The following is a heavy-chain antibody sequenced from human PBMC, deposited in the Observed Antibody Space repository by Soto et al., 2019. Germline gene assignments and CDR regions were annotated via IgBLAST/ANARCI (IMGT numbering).Heavy chain of an antibody. Sequence: SETLSLTCAVYGGSFSGYYWTWIRQPPGTGLEWIGEINHSGSTNYNPSLKSRVTISVDTSKNQFSLKLTSVTAADTAVYYCARKKITGFFDYGGEGTLVTVPS. CDR1: GGSFSGYY. V-gene: IGHV4-34*01. J-gene: IGHJ4*02. CDR3: ARKKITGFFDY. CDR2: INHSGST. D-gene: IGHD2-8*02.